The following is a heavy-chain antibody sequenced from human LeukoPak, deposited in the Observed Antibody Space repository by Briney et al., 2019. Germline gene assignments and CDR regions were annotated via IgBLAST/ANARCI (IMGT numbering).Heavy chain of an antibody. Sequence: PSETLSLTCTVSGYSISSGYYWGWIRQPPGEGLEWIRSIYHSGSTYYNPSLKSRVTISVDTSKNQFSLKLSSVTAADTAVYYCARGGQPAAIGWANWFDPWGQGTLVTVSS. J-gene: IGHJ5*02. CDR1: GYSISSGYY. CDR2: IYHSGST. V-gene: IGHV4-38-2*02. CDR3: ARGGQPAAIGWANWFDP. D-gene: IGHD2-2*01.